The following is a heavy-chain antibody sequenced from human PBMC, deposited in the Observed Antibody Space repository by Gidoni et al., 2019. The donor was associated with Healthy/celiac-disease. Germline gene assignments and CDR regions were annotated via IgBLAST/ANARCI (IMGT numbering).Heavy chain of an antibody. J-gene: IGHJ6*03. CDR3: ATRGLTGYYLYYYYMDV. CDR1: GFTFSSSG. Sequence: QVQLVESGGGVVQPGRSLRLSCAASGFTFSSSGMHWVRQAPGKGLEWVAVISYDGSNKYYADSVKGRFTISRDNSKNTLYLQMNSLRAEDTAVYYCATRGLTGYYLYYYYMDVWGKGTTVTVSS. CDR2: ISYDGSNK. V-gene: IGHV3-30*03. D-gene: IGHD3-9*01.